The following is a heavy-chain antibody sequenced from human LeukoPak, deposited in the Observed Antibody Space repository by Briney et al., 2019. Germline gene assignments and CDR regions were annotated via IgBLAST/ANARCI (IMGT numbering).Heavy chain of an antibody. D-gene: IGHD2-15*01. CDR2: ISYDGSNK. CDR1: GFTFSSYA. V-gene: IGHV3-30*07. CDR3: AKSDGSYYFDY. J-gene: IGHJ4*02. Sequence: GRSLRLSCAASGFTFSSYAMHWVRQAPGKGLEWVAVISYDGSNKYYADSVKGRFTISRDNSKNTLYLQMNSLRAEDTAVYYCAKSDGSYYFDYWGQGTLVTVSS.